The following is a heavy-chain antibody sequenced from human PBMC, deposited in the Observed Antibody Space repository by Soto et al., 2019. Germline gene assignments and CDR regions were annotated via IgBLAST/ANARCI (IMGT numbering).Heavy chain of an antibody. CDR2: IYDSGST. J-gene: IGHJ5*02. CDR3: ARDSSYSGSYYNWFGP. Sequence: SESLSLTCTVSGSSSSSYYWSWIRQPPGKGLEWIGYIYDSGSTNYNPSLKSRVTISLDTSKNQFSLKLSSVTAADTAVYYCARDSSYSGSYYNWFGPWGQGTLVTVSS. CDR1: GSSSSSYY. V-gene: IGHV4-59*01. D-gene: IGHD1-26*01.